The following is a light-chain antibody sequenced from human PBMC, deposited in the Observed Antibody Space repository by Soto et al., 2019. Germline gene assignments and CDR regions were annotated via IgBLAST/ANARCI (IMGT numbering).Light chain of an antibody. CDR1: QSISSY. CDR3: QQSYSTPRT. Sequence: DIQMTQSPSSLSASVGDRVPITCRASQSISSYLNWYQQKQGKAPKLLIYAASSLQSGVPSRFSGSGSGTDLTITISSLQPEDFETYDCQQSYSTPRTFGQGTKVDI. J-gene: IGKJ1*01. V-gene: IGKV1-39*01. CDR2: AAS.